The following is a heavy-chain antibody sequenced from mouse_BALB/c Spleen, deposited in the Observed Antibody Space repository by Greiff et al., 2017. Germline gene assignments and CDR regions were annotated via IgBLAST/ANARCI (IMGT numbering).Heavy chain of an antibody. CDR3: SRVVDSIDY. Sequence: LQQSGPELVRPGVLVKISWKGFGYTFTDHSLYWVKQSHAKSLEWIGVISTYYGNTNYNQKFKGKATMTVDTSSTTALMELARLTSEDSAIYYYSRVVDSIDYWGQGTSVTVSS. V-gene: IGHV1-67*01. J-gene: IGHJ4*01. CDR2: ISTYYGNT. D-gene: IGHD1-1*01. CDR1: GYTFTDHS.